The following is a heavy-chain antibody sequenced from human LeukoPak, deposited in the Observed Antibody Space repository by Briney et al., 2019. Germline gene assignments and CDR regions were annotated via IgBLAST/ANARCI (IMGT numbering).Heavy chain of an antibody. CDR1: GGSFSGYY. D-gene: IGHD1-26*01. CDR2: INHSGST. CDR3: ARVPSWEQPRTFDY. V-gene: IGHV4-34*01. Sequence: SETLSLTCAVYGGSFSGYYWSWIRQPPGKGLEWIGEINHSGSTNYNPSLKSRVTISVDTSKNQFSLKLSSVTAADTAVYYCARVPSWEQPRTFDYWGQGTLVTVSS. J-gene: IGHJ4*02.